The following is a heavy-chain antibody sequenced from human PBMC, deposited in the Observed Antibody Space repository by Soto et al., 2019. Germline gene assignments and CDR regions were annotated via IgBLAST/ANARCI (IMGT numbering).Heavy chain of an antibody. CDR1: GFSFSSYE. J-gene: IGHJ4*02. D-gene: IGHD5-18*01. V-gene: IGHV3-48*03. Sequence: PGGSLRLSCAASGFSFSSYEMNWVRQAPGKGLEWVSYISSSGRTMFYADSVKGRITISRDNAKKSLYLQMNSLRDEDTAIYYCPRGLHGYSYGFDSWRQRALVTVSS. CDR2: ISSSGRTM. CDR3: PRGLHGYSYGFDS.